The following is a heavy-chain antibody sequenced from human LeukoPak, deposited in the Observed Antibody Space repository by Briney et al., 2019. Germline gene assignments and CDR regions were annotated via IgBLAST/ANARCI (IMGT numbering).Heavy chain of an antibody. Sequence: PGGSLRLSCAASGFTFSSYAMHWVRQAPGKGLEWVAVISYDGSNKYYADSVKGRFTISRDNSKNTLYLQMNSLRAEDTAVYYCARTTTVVTFDYWGQGTLVTVSS. J-gene: IGHJ4*02. CDR1: GFTFSSYA. D-gene: IGHD4-23*01. V-gene: IGHV3-30-3*01. CDR2: ISYDGSNK. CDR3: ARTTTVVTFDY.